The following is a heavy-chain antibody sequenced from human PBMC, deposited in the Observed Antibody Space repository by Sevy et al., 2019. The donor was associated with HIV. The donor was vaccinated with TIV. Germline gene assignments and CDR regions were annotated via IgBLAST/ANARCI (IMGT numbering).Heavy chain of an antibody. CDR2: INPNRGGT. J-gene: IGHJ4*02. V-gene: IGHV1-2*02. CDR1: GYTFTGYY. CDR3: ARDTGDGYNLFDY. Sequence: ASVKVSCKASGYTFTGYYMHWVRQAPGQGLERMGWINPNRGGTNYAQKFQGRVTMTRDTSISTAYMELSRLRSDDTAVYYCARDTGDGYNLFDYWGQGTLVTVSS. D-gene: IGHD5-12*01.